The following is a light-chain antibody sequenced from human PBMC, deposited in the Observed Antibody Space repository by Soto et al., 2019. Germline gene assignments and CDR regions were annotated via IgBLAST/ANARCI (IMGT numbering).Light chain of an antibody. CDR3: QQYNSYSPL. J-gene: IGKJ3*01. Sequence: DIQMTQSPSTLSASVGDRVTITCRASQSISSWLAWYQQKPGKAPKLLIYDASSLESGVPSRFSGSGSGTEFTLTISSLQPDDFATYYCQQYNSYSPLFGPGTKVDI. CDR2: DAS. CDR1: QSISSW. V-gene: IGKV1-5*01.